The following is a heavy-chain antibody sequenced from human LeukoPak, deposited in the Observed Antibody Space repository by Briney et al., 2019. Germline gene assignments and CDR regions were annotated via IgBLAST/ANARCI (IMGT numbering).Heavy chain of an antibody. Sequence: PGRSLILSCAASGFTFTTYGLHWVRQAPGKGLEWVAVISRDGSNKYYAESMKGRFTISRDNSKNTLYLQMNSLRTEDTAVYYCVRPTQTPGNRYLDYWGQGTLVTVSS. CDR1: GFTFTTYG. CDR2: ISRDGSNK. D-gene: IGHD3-10*01. V-gene: IGHV3-30-3*01. J-gene: IGHJ4*02. CDR3: VRPTQTPGNRYLDY.